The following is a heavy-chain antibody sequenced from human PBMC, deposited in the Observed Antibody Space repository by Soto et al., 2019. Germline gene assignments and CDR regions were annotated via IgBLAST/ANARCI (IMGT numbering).Heavy chain of an antibody. Sequence: GGSLRLSCAASGFTFSSYWMSWVRQAPGKGLEWVANIKQDGSEKYYVDSVKGRFTISRDNAKNSLYLQMNSLRAEDTAVYYCARCEEPSSTSCYYFDYWGQGTLVTVSS. CDR3: ARCEEPSSTSCYYFDY. V-gene: IGHV3-7*01. J-gene: IGHJ4*02. CDR1: GFTFSSYW. D-gene: IGHD2-2*01. CDR2: IKQDGSEK.